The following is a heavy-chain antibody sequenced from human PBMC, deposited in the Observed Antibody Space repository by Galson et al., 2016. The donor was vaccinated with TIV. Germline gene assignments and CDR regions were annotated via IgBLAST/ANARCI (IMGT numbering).Heavy chain of an antibody. J-gene: IGHJ3*02. D-gene: IGHD2-21*02. CDR2: IFAIFGIA. V-gene: IGHV1-69*13. Sequence: SVKVSCKASGGIFRTNAISWVRQAPGQGLEWMGGIFAIFGIANYAQKFQGRVTITADESTSTAYMELSSLRSEDTAVYYCARGFDGDPPAFDIWGQGTMVTVSS. CDR3: ARGFDGDPPAFDI. CDR1: GGIFRTNA.